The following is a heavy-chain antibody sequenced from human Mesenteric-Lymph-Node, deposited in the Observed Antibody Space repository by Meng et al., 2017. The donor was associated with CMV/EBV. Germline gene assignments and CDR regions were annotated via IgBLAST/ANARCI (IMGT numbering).Heavy chain of an antibody. CDR3: AYFGDLPPLW. V-gene: IGHV6-1*01. J-gene: IGHJ4*02. Sequence: VHFKQSVPGXXNPSQTLSXXVTLPWDSXXXNKAAWNWIRQSPSRGLEWLGRTYYRSESYNDYAVSVKSRISVNLDTSKNQLSLHLNFVTPEDTAVYYCAYFGDLPPLWWGQGTLVTVSS. CDR1: WDSXXXNKAA. CDR2: TYYRSESYN. D-gene: IGHD3-16*01.